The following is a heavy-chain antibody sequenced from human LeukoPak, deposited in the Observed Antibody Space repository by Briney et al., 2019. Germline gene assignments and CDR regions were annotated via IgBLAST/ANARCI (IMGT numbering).Heavy chain of an antibody. CDR1: GGSISSRSYY. CDR3: ARRGGIVLMVYAPRRGFDY. Sequence: SETLSLTCTVSGGSISSRSYYWGWIRQPPGKGLEWIGNIYYRGNTFYSPSLKSRVTISVDTSKNQFSLKLSSVTAADTAVYYCARRGGIVLMVYAPRRGFDYWGQGTLVTVSS. V-gene: IGHV4-39*07. D-gene: IGHD2-8*01. CDR2: IYYRGNT. J-gene: IGHJ4*02.